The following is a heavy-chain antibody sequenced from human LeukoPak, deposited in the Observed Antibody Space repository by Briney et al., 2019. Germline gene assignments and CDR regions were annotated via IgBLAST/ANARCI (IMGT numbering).Heavy chain of an antibody. CDR2: ISGSGGST. Sequence: GESLRLSCAASGFTFSSYAMSWVRQAPGKGLEWVSAISGSGGSTYYADSVKGRFTISRDNSKNTLYLQMNSLRAEDTAVYYCAKTRFGELSLDYWGQGTLVTVSS. CDR1: GFTFSSYA. V-gene: IGHV3-23*01. J-gene: IGHJ4*02. CDR3: AKTRFGELSLDY. D-gene: IGHD3-10*01.